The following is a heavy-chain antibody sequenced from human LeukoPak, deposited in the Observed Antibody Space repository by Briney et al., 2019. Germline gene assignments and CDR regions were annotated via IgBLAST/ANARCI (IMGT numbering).Heavy chain of an antibody. D-gene: IGHD3-16*01. CDR1: GLTFTNYW. J-gene: IGHJ4*02. Sequence: GGSLRLSCAASGLTFTNYWMSWVRQAPGKGLEWVANIKQDGSEKNYVDSVRGRFAISRDNARNSLSLQMNSLRVEDTAVYFCTTGGIHWGQGTLVTVSS. CDR3: TTGGIH. V-gene: IGHV3-7*01. CDR2: IKQDGSEK.